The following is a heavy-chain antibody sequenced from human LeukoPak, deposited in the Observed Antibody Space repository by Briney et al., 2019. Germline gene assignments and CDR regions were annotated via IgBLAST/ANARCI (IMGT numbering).Heavy chain of an antibody. CDR2: IRYDGSNK. CDR3: AKSMDILTGYFWSLDY. Sequence: GGSLRLSCAASGFTFSSYGMHWVRQAPGKGLEWVAFIRYDGSNKYYADSVKGRFTISRDNSKNTLYLQMNSLRAEDTAVYYCAKSMDILTGYFWSLDYWGQGTLVTVSS. J-gene: IGHJ4*02. D-gene: IGHD3-9*01. CDR1: GFTFSSYG. V-gene: IGHV3-30*02.